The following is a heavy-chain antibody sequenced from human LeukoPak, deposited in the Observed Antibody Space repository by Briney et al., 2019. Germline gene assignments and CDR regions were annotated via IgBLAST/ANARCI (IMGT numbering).Heavy chain of an antibody. CDR2: ISSSSSYI. Sequence: GGSLRLSCAASGFTFSSYSMNWVRQAPGKGLEWVSSISSSSSYIYYADSVKGRFTISRDNAKNSLYLQMNSLRAEDTAVYYCARGLAVAANWFDLWGQGTLVTVSS. J-gene: IGHJ5*02. D-gene: IGHD6-19*01. CDR1: GFTFSSYS. V-gene: IGHV3-21*01. CDR3: ARGLAVAANWFDL.